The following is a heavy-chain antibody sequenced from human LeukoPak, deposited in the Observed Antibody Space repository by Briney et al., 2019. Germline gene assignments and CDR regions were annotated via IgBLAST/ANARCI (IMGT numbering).Heavy chain of an antibody. CDR2: ISSSSSYI. CDR1: GGSISSSN. Sequence: KPSGTLSLTCAVSGGSISSSNWWSWVRQAPGKGLEWVSSISSSSSYIYYADSVKGRFTISRDNAKNSLYLQMNSLRAEDTAVYYCARGGYCSSTSCSKNWFDPWGQGTLVTVSS. V-gene: IGHV3-21*01. J-gene: IGHJ5*02. CDR3: ARGGYCSSTSCSKNWFDP. D-gene: IGHD2-2*01.